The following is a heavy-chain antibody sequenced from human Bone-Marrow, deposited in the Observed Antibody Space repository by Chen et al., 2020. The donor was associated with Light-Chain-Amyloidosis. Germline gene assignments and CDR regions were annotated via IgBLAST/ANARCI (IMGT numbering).Heavy chain of an antibody. CDR2: IYYSGST. CDR1: GGSISSSSYY. D-gene: IGHD3-22*01. Sequence: QLQLQESGPGLVKPSETLSLTCTVSGGSISSSSYYWGWIRQPPGKGLEWIGSIYYSGSTYYNPSLKSRVTISVDTSKNQFSLKLGSVTAADTAVYYCASQYYYDSSGYYPVRYFDYWGQGTLVTVSS. CDR3: ASQYYYDSSGYYPVRYFDY. J-gene: IGHJ4*02. V-gene: IGHV4-39*01.